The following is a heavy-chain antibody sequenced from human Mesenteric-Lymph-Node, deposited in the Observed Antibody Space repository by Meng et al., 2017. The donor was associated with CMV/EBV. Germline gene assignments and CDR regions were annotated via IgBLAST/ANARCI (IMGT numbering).Heavy chain of an antibody. Sequence: SCKPSGYTFTSYAMHWVRQAPGQRLEWMGWINAGNGNTKYSQKFQGRVTITRDTSASTAYMELSSLRSEDTAVYYCARQSSGATLDYWGQGTLVTVSS. CDR1: GYTFTSYA. J-gene: IGHJ4*02. V-gene: IGHV1-3*01. CDR3: ARQSSGATLDY. D-gene: IGHD1-26*01. CDR2: INAGNGNT.